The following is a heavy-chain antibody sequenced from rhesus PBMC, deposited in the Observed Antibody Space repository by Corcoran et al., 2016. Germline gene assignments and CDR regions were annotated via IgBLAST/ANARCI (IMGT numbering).Heavy chain of an antibody. J-gene: IGHJ4*01. V-gene: IGHV4-65*01. CDR3: ARSYSSSYSVIDC. CDR2: ISGSSGST. CDR1: GGSVSSSNW. Sequence: QVQLQESGPGLVKPSETLSPTCAVSGGSVSSSNWGSWIRQPPGKGLEWIGYISGSSGSTYYKPSLKSRVTVSTDRSKNQFSLTLRSVTAADKAVYYCARSYSSSYSVIDCCGQRVLVTVSS. D-gene: IGHD3-16*01.